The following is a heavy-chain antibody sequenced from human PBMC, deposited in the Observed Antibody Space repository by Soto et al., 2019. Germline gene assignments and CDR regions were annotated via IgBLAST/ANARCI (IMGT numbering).Heavy chain of an antibody. V-gene: IGHV5-10-1*01. Sequence: PGESLKISCKGSGYSFTSYWISWVRQMPGKGLEWMGRIDPSDSYTNYSPSLQGHVTISADKSISTAYLQWSSPKASDTAMYYCATPRNGDYGYYGMDVWGQGTTVTVSS. CDR2: IDPSDSYT. J-gene: IGHJ6*02. CDR1: GYSFTSYW. CDR3: ATPRNGDYGYYGMDV. D-gene: IGHD4-17*01.